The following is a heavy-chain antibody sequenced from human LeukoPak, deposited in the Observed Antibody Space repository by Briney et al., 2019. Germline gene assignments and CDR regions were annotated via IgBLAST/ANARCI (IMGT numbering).Heavy chain of an antibody. Sequence: SETLSLTCTVSGGSISSYYWSWIRQPPGKGLEWIGYIYYSGSTNYNPSLKSRVTISVDTSKNQFSLKLSSVTAADTAVYYCARRRNDYGDPAFDYWGQGTLVTVSS. CDR2: IYYSGST. V-gene: IGHV4-59*08. CDR1: GGSISSYY. D-gene: IGHD4-17*01. CDR3: ARRRNDYGDPAFDY. J-gene: IGHJ4*02.